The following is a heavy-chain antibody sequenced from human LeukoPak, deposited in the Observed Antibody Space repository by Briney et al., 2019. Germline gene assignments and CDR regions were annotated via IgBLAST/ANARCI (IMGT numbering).Heavy chain of an antibody. CDR1: GFTFSSYW. Sequence: GGSLRLSCAASGFTFSSYWMHWVRQAPGKGLVWVSRINTDGSSPNYADSVRSRFTISRDNAKNTLYLQMNSLRAEDTAVYYCARFEYSSSSGLYWGQGILVTVSS. V-gene: IGHV3-74*01. D-gene: IGHD6-6*01. J-gene: IGHJ4*02. CDR3: ARFEYSSSSGLY. CDR2: INTDGSSP.